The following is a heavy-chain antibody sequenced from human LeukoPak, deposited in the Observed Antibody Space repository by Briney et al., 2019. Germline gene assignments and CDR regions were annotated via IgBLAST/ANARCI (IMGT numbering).Heavy chain of an antibody. J-gene: IGHJ4*02. CDR3: AREKMIAIDY. D-gene: IGHD3-22*01. Sequence: SETLSLTCTVSGYSISSGYYWGWIRQPPGKGLEWIGSIYHSGSTYYNPSLKSRVTISVDTSKNQFSLKLSSVTAADTAVYYCAREKMIAIDYWGQGTLVTVSS. CDR2: IYHSGST. CDR1: GYSISSGYY. V-gene: IGHV4-38-2*02.